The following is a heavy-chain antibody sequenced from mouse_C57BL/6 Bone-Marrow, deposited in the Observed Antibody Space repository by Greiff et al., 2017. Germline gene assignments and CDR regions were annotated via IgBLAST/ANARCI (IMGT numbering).Heavy chain of an antibody. D-gene: IGHD1-1*01. J-gene: IGHJ3*01. CDR2: ISDGGSYT. CDR3: ASDRVLRYPFAY. V-gene: IGHV5-4*03. CDR1: GFTFSSYA. Sequence: EVKLVESGGGLVKPGGSLKLSCAASGFTFSSYAMSWVRQTPEKRLEWVATISDGGSYTYSPDNVKGRFTISRDNAKNNLYLQMSHLKSEDTAMYYCASDRVLRYPFAYWGQGTLVTVSA.